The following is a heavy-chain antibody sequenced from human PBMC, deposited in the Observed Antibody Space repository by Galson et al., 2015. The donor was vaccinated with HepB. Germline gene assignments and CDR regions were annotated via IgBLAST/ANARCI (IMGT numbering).Heavy chain of an antibody. J-gene: IGHJ3*01. CDR3: ARSLYDYGDYGAFDL. V-gene: IGHV3-21*01. D-gene: IGHD4-17*01. CDR1: GFSFNTYS. Sequence: SLRLSCAASGFSFNTYSMNWVRQAPGKGLQWVSSITGSSRYIYYTDSVKGRFTISRDNAKNSLYLQMNSLRAEDTPVYYCARSLYDYGDYGAFDLWGQGTMVIVSS. CDR2: ITGSSRYI.